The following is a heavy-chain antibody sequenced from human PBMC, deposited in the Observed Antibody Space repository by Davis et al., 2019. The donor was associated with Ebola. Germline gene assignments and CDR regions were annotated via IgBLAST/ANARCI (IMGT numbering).Heavy chain of an antibody. J-gene: IGHJ4*02. CDR2: IIHSGRT. CDR1: GGSFNNYY. D-gene: IGHD3-10*01. Sequence: ESLKISCNVSGGSFNNYYWNWIRQPPGKGLEWIGEIIHSGRTFYNPSLKSRVSMSVDTSKNQFSLKLSSVTAADTAVYYCARGRMYYYGSGSYYKYWGQGTLVTVSS. V-gene: IGHV4-34*01. CDR3: ARGRMYYYGSGSYYKY.